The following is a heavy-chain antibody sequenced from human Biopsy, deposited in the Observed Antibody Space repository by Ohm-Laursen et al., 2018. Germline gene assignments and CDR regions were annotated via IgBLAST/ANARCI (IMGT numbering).Heavy chain of an antibody. D-gene: IGHD4-17*01. CDR3: ARDYGDSPDY. J-gene: IGHJ4*02. Sequence: GASVKVSCKASGYTFTAYFIHWVRQAPGQGLEWLGWINPNNGATYYTQTFQGRVTLTRETSISTAYMDLTRLRSDDTAVYYCARDYGDSPDYWGQGTLVTVSS. V-gene: IGHV1-2*02. CDR2: INPNNGAT. CDR1: GYTFTAYF.